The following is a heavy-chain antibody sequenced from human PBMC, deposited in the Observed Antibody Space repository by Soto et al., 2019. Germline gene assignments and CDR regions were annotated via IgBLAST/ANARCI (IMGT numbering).Heavy chain of an antibody. CDR2: IWYDGSNK. CDR3: ARERGPYSSSWYNSPDY. J-gene: IGHJ4*02. D-gene: IGHD6-13*01. Sequence: GGSLRLSCAASGFTFSSYGMHWVRQAPGKGLEWVAVIWYDGSNKYYADSVKGRFTISRDNSKNTLYLQMNSLRAEDTAVYYCARERGPYSSSWYNSPDYWGQGTLVTVSS. V-gene: IGHV3-33*01. CDR1: GFTFSSYG.